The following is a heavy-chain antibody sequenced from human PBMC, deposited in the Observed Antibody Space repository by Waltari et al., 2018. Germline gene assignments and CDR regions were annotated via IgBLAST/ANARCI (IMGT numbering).Heavy chain of an antibody. D-gene: IGHD6-13*01. CDR3: ASPDYSSSWHDGFDV. V-gene: IGHV4-38-2*01. CDR2: IYLSGST. J-gene: IGHJ3*01. CDR1: GYSISSGYY. Sequence: QVQLQESGPGLLKPSETLSLTCAVSGYSISSGYYWGWIRQPPGKGLAWIGSIYLSGSTYNNPSLTGRVTISVDTSKNQFSLKLSSVTAADTAVYYCASPDYSSSWHDGFDVWGQGTMVTVSS.